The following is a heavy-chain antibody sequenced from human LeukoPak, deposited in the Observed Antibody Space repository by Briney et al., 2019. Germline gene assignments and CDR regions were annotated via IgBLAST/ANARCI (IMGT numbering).Heavy chain of an antibody. Sequence: GGSLRLSCAASGFTFDDYAMHWVRQAPGKGLEWVSGISWNSGSIGYADSVKGRFTISRDNSKNTLYLQMNSLRAEDTAVYYCARVYGSGSYYYYYYGMDVWGQGTTVTVSS. J-gene: IGHJ6*02. CDR3: ARVYGSGSYYYYYYGMDV. V-gene: IGHV3-9*01. CDR2: ISWNSGSI. D-gene: IGHD3-10*01. CDR1: GFTFDDYA.